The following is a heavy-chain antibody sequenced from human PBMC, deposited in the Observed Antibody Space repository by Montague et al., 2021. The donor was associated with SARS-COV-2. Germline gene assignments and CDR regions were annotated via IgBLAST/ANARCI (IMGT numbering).Heavy chain of an antibody. CDR3: TRGPYLGYYDSNGYYRHQTTRHFDL. Sequence: SLRLSCAASGFTFSSYWMSWVRQAPGKGLEWVANIKQDGSETYYVDSVKGRFTISRDNAKNSLYLQMNSLRAEDTAVYYCTRGPYLGYYDSNGYYRHQTTRHFDLWGRGTLVTVSS. J-gene: IGHJ2*01. V-gene: IGHV3-7*01. CDR1: GFTFSSYW. D-gene: IGHD3-22*01. CDR2: IKQDGSET.